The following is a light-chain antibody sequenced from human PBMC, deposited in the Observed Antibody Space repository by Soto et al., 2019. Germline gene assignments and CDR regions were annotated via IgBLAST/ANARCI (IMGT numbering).Light chain of an antibody. J-gene: IGLJ1*01. CDR1: SSDVGNYNY. Sequence: QSVLTQSVSVSGSPGQSITISCTGTSSDVGNYNYVSWYQQHPGEVPKLIIFNVNNRPSGVSNRFSGSKSGNTASLTISGLQAEDEADYYCSSFSSSTTYVFGTGTKVTVL. CDR2: NVN. V-gene: IGLV2-14*01. CDR3: SSFSSSTTYV.